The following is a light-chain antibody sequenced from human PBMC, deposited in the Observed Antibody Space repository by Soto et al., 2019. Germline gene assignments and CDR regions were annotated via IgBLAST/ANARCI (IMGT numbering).Light chain of an antibody. CDR3: QQDYSTPWT. CDR2: WAS. CDR1: QSVLYICNNKNY. V-gene: IGKV4-1*01. Sequence: DIVMTQSPDSLAVSLGERATINCKSSQSVLYICNNKNYLAWYQQKPGQPPKLLIYWASTRESGVPDRFSGSGSGTDFTLTISSLQAEDVAVYYCQQDYSTPWTFGQGTKVVIK. J-gene: IGKJ1*01.